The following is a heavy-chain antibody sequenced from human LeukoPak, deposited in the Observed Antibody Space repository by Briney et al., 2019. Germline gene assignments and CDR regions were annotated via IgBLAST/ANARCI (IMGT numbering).Heavy chain of an antibody. CDR1: GFTFNNYA. D-gene: IGHD1-26*01. CDR2: ISSGGST. Sequence: GGSLRLSCAAAGFTFNNYAMSWVRQAPGKGLKWVSGISSGGSTYYADSVKGRFTISRDNSKNTLYLQMNSLRAEDAAVYYCAKDTYSTSPYYFDYWGQGTLVTVSS. CDR3: AKDTYSTSPYYFDY. V-gene: IGHV3-23*01. J-gene: IGHJ4*02.